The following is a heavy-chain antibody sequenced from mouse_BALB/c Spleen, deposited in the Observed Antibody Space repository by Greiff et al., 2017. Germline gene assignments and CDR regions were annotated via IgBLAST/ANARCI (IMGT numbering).Heavy chain of an antibody. J-gene: IGHJ2*01. CDR2: ISYDGSN. D-gene: IGHD2-4*01. Sequence: EVQLQQSGPGLVKPSQSLSLTCSVTGYSITSGYYWNWIRQFPGNKLEWMGYISYDGSNNYNSSLKNRISITRDTSKNQFFLKLNSVTTEDTATYYCAREGTMITTLDYWGQGTTLTVSS. CDR3: AREGTMITTLDY. V-gene: IGHV3-6*02. CDR1: GYSITSGYY.